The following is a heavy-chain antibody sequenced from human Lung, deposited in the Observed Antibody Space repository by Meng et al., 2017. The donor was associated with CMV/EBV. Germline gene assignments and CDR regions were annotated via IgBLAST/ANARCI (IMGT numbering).Heavy chain of an antibody. Sequence: SVXVSXXASGYTFTGYNIHWVRQAPGQGLEWMGWINPNTGDTNYAQKFQGRVTLTGDTSISTAYMELSRLKSDDTAVFFCARLFHTSLGTNYYYGMDVWGEGXTVTVSS. J-gene: IGHJ6*04. V-gene: IGHV1-2*02. CDR1: GYTFTGYN. D-gene: IGHD3/OR15-3a*01. CDR2: INPNTGDT. CDR3: ARLFHTSLGTNYYYGMDV.